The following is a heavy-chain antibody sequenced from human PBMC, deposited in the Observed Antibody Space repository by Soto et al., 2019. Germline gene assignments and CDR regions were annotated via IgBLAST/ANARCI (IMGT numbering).Heavy chain of an antibody. Sequence: QVQLQQSGPGLVKPSETLSLTCSVSGGSISNHYWSWIRQPPGKGLEWIGYIYYNGNTNYNLSLKSRVTVSVDTSRNQISLKLTTVPAADTAVYYCTRANWYSEYWGQGTLVTVSS. D-gene: IGHD7-27*01. J-gene: IGHJ4*02. CDR3: TRANWYSEY. CDR2: IYYNGNT. V-gene: IGHV4-59*11. CDR1: GGSISNHY.